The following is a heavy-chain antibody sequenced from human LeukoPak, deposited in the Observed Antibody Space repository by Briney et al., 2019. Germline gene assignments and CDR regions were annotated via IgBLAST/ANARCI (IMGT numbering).Heavy chain of an antibody. CDR2: ISSSSSYI. Sequence: GGSLRLSCAASGFTFSSHIMNWVRQAPGKGLEWVSSISSSSSYIYYVDSVKGRFTISRDNAKNLLYLQMNSLRAEDTAVYYCARETYTNAWYPFDYWGQGTLVTVSS. J-gene: IGHJ4*02. CDR1: GFTFSSHI. D-gene: IGHD6-19*01. V-gene: IGHV3-21*01. CDR3: ARETYTNAWYPFDY.